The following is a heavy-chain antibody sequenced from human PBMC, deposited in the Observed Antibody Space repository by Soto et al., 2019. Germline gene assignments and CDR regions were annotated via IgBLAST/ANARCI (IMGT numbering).Heavy chain of an antibody. CDR1: GGSFGGYY. D-gene: IGHD3-9*01. Sequence: PSETLSLTCAVYGGSFGGYYRSWIRQPPGKGLEWIGEINHSGSTKYSPSLKSRVTISVDTSKNQIALKMRSVTAADTAVYYCARGLDDKDYYYYYGMDVWSQGTTVTVSS. V-gene: IGHV4-34*01. CDR2: INHSGST. CDR3: ARGLDDKDYYYYYGMDV. J-gene: IGHJ6*02.